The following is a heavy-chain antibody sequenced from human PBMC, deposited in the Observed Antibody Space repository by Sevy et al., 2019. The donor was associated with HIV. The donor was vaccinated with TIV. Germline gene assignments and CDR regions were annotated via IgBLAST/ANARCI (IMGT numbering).Heavy chain of an antibody. CDR1: GFSLNSYW. Sequence: GGSLRLSCAASGFSLNSYWMSWVRQALGKGLEWVANIKQDGSVKYYVDSVKGRFTISRDNARNLLYLQMNSLRAEDTALYYCVRAIAADGSFWGQGTLVTVSS. D-gene: IGHD6-13*01. V-gene: IGHV3-7*01. J-gene: IGHJ4*02. CDR3: VRAIAADGSF. CDR2: IKQDGSVK.